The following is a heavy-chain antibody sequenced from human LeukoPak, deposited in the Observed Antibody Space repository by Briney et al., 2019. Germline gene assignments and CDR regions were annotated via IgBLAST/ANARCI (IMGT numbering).Heavy chain of an antibody. Sequence: PSETLSLTWAVYGGSFSGYYWSWIRQSPGKGLEWIGEINHSGSTNYNPSLKSRVTISVDTSKNQFSLRLSSVTAADTAVYYCARSRAAVHYMDVWGKGTTVTVSS. J-gene: IGHJ6*03. D-gene: IGHD6-13*01. CDR3: ARSRAAVHYMDV. CDR2: INHSGST. CDR1: GGSFSGYY. V-gene: IGHV4-34*01.